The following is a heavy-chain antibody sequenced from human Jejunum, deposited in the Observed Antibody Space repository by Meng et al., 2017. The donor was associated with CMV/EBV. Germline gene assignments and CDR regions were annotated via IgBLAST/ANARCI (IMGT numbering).Heavy chain of an antibody. J-gene: IGHJ4*02. CDR2: IYYFRGGT. CDR1: GGYINTGGNF. V-gene: IGHV4-31*02. D-gene: IGHD3-3*01. CDR3: ARLLWSGDVYFDY. Sequence: SGGYINTGGNFWTWIRQHPGKGLEWIGNIYYFRGGTNYNPSFKSRVTISMDTSKNQFSLKLTSVTAADTAVYYCARLLWSGDVYFDYWGQGTLVTVSS.